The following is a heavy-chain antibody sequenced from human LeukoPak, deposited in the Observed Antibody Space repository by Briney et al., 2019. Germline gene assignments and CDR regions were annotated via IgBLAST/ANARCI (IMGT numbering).Heavy chain of an antibody. Sequence: SVKVSCKASGGTFSSYAISWVRQAPGQGLEWMGGIILIFGTANYAQKFQGRVTITADESTSTAYMELSSLRSEDTAVYYCARAPTVTTYFDYWGQGTLVTVSS. V-gene: IGHV1-69*13. CDR1: GGTFSSYA. CDR2: IILIFGTA. D-gene: IGHD4-11*01. CDR3: ARAPTVTTYFDY. J-gene: IGHJ4*02.